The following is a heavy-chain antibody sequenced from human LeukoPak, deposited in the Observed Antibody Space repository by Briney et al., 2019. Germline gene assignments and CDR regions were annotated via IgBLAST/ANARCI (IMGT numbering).Heavy chain of an antibody. Sequence: GGSLRLSCAASGFTFSSYAMSWVRQAPGKGLEWVSTISGSGGNTYYADSVKGRFTISRDNSKNTLYLQMNSLRAEDTAIYYCAKAKTPYCSSTSCYTGGFDYWGQGTLVTVSS. CDR1: GFTFSSYA. V-gene: IGHV3-23*01. CDR3: AKAKTPYCSSTSCYTGGFDY. CDR2: ISGSGGNT. D-gene: IGHD2-2*01. J-gene: IGHJ4*02.